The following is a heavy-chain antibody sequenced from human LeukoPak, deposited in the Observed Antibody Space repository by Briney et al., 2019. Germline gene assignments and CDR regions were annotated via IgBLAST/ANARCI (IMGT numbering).Heavy chain of an antibody. D-gene: IGHD3-16*02. J-gene: IGHJ4*02. CDR3: ARFVGGTRYFDY. V-gene: IGHV4-59*11. CDR2: IYYSGTT. Sequence: SETLSLTCAVSGGSINSHYWSWIRQPPGKGLEWIGYIYYSGTTNYSPSLKSRVTISVDTSKTQFSLKLSSVTAADTAVYYCARFVGGTRYFDYWGQGALVTVSS. CDR1: GGSINSHY.